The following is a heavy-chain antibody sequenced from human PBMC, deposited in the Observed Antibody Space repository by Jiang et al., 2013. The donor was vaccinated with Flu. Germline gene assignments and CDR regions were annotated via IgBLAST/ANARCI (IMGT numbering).Heavy chain of an antibody. CDR2: IYWDDDK. D-gene: IGHD2/OR15-2a*01. Sequence: TLTCTFSGFSLSTTGVGVGWIRQPPGKGLEWLALIYWDDDKRYSPSLKSRLTVTKDTSKNQVVLTMTNMDPIDTATYYCASVIRTRLLDNWGQGALVTVSS. CDR3: ASVIRTRLLDN. CDR1: GFSLSTTGVG. J-gene: IGHJ4*02. V-gene: IGHV2-5*02.